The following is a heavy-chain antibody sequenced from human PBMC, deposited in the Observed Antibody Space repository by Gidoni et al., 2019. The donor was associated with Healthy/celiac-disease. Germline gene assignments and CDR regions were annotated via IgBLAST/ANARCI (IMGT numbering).Heavy chain of an antibody. V-gene: IGHV3-23*01. Sequence: EVQLLESGGGLVQPGGSLRLSCAASGFTFSSYAMSWVRQAPGKGLEWVSAISGSGGSTYYADSVKGRFTISRDNSKNTLYLQMNSLRAEDTAVYYCAKDLAMIVVVSKYFDYWGQGTLVTVSS. CDR2: ISGSGGST. J-gene: IGHJ4*02. CDR1: GFTFSSYA. CDR3: AKDLAMIVVVSKYFDY. D-gene: IGHD3-22*01.